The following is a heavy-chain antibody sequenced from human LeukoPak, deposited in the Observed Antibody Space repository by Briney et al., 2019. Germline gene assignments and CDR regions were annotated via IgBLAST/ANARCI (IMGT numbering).Heavy chain of an antibody. Sequence: GGSLRLSCAASGFTLSSYWMSWVRQAPGKGLEWVARIKHDGREKYYVDSVKGRFTISRDSAKNPLYLQMNSLRAEDTAVYYCARPASSGWTYDAFDIWGQGAIVTVSS. J-gene: IGHJ3*02. V-gene: IGHV3-7*01. CDR2: IKHDGREK. CDR3: ARPASSGWTYDAFDI. D-gene: IGHD6-19*01. CDR1: GFTLSSYW.